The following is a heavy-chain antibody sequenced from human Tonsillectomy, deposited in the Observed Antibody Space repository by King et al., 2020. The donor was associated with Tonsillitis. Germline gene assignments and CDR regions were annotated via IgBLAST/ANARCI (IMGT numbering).Heavy chain of an antibody. CDR3: ARVYNYYYYMDV. CDR2: ISSSGFSI. V-gene: IGHV3-48*03. CDR1: GFTFSSYE. Sequence: VQLVESGGGLVQPGGSLRLSCAASGFTFSSYEMNWVRQASGKGLEWVSYISSSGFSIYYADSVKGRFTISRDKAKNSLYRQMNSLRAEDTAVYYCARVYNYYYYMDVWGKGTTVTVSS. J-gene: IGHJ6*03.